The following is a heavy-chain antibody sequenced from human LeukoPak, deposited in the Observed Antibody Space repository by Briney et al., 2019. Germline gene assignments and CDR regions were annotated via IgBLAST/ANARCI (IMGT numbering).Heavy chain of an antibody. D-gene: IGHD2-2*01. Sequence: GGSLRLSCAASGFTFSDYYMSWIRQAPGKGLEWVSYISSSGSTTYYADSVKGRFTISRDNSKNPLYLQMNSLRAEDTAVYYCARERYCSSTSCPNWFDPWGQGTLVTVSS. CDR1: GFTFSDYY. CDR3: ARERYCSSTSCPNWFDP. CDR2: ISSSGSTT. V-gene: IGHV3-11*01. J-gene: IGHJ5*02.